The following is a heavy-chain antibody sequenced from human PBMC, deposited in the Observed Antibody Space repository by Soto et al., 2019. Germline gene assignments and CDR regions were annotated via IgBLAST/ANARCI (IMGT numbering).Heavy chain of an antibody. CDR3: ARREIQGRIDY. D-gene: IGHD1-26*01. J-gene: IGHJ4*02. CDR2: IYYSGTT. V-gene: IGHV4-28*01. CDR1: GYSINSINW. Sequence: PSETLSLTCAVSGYSINSINWWGWIRHRPGKGLEWIGYIYYSGTTYYNPSLKSRVTMSVDTSKDQFYLKLTSVTAVDTALYYCARREIQGRIDYWGQGPLVTDSS.